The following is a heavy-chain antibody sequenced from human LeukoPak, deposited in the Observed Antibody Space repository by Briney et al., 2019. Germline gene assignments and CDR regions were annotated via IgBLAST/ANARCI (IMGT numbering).Heavy chain of an antibody. CDR2: TYYRSKWYN. Sequence: SQTLSLTCAISGDSVSSNSAAWNWIRQSPSRGLEWLGRTYYRSKWYNDYAVSVKSRITINPDTSKNQFSLQLNSVPPEDTAVYYCAREYSSSSNYYYYYMDVWGKGTTVTVSS. J-gene: IGHJ6*03. V-gene: IGHV6-1*01. CDR3: AREYSSSSNYYYYYMDV. D-gene: IGHD6-6*01. CDR1: GDSVSSNSAA.